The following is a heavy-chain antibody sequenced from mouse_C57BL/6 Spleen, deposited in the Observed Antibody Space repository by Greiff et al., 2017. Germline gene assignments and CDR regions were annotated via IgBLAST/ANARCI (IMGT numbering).Heavy chain of an antibody. CDR3: TRDEVPYAMDY. J-gene: IGHJ4*01. CDR2: ISSGGDYI. V-gene: IGHV5-9-1*02. CDR1: GFTFSSYA. Sequence: EVKVVESGEGLVKPGGSLKLSCAASGFTFSSYAMSWVRQTPEKRLEWVAYISSGGDYIYYADTVKGRFTISRDNARNTLYLQMSSLKSEDTAMYYCTRDEVPYAMDYWGQGTSVTVSS. D-gene: IGHD2-14*01.